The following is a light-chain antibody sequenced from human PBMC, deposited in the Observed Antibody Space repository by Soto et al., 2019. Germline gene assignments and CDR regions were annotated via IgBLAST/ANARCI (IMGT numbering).Light chain of an antibody. CDR2: ETS. CDR1: SSGFGSYKF. J-gene: IGLJ1*01. Sequence: QSALTQPASVSGSPGQSVTISCTGTSSGFGSYKFVSWYQHHPGTVPKVIIYETSKRPSGVSDRFSGSKSGNTASLTISGLQAEDEADYYFFSFTSTNTHVFGSGTKLTVL. V-gene: IGLV2-23*01. CDR3: FSFTSTNTHV.